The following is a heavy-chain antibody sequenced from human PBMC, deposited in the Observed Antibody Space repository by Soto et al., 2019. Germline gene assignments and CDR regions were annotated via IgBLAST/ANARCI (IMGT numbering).Heavy chain of an antibody. CDR1: GYTFTSYG. CDR3: ARERLPHDAFDI. J-gene: IGHJ3*02. CDR2: ISAYNGNT. D-gene: IGHD2-15*01. Sequence: ASVKVSCKAPGYTFTSYGISWVRQAPGQGLEWMGWISAYNGNTNYAQKLQGRVTMTTDTSTSTAYMELRSLRSDDTAVYYCARERLPHDAFDIWGQGTMVTVSS. V-gene: IGHV1-18*01.